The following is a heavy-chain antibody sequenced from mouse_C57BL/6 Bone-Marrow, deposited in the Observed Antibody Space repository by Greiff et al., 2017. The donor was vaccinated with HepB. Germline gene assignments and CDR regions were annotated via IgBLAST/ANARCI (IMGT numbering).Heavy chain of an antibody. CDR1: GYSFTGYY. V-gene: IGHV1-42*01. Sequence: EVQRVESGPELVKPGASVKISCKASGYSFTGYYMNWVKQSPEKSLEWIGEINPSTGGTTYNQKFKAKATLTVDKSSSTAYMQLKSLTSEDSAVYYCASGGNYDDSYYFDYWGQGTTLTVSS. D-gene: IGHD2-1*01. CDR2: INPSTGGT. CDR3: ASGGNYDDSYYFDY. J-gene: IGHJ2*01.